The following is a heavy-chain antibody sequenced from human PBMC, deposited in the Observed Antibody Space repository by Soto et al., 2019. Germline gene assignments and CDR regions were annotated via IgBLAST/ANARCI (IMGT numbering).Heavy chain of an antibody. CDR1: GGSISSGGYS. CDR2: IYHSGST. Sequence: QLPLQESGSGLVKPSQTLSLTCTVSGGSISSGGYSWSWIRQPPGKGLEWIGYIYHSGSTYYNPSLKSRVTISVDRSKNQSSLKLSSVTAADTAVYYCARARGDASDYDFWSGYYTDNWFDPWGQGTLVTVSS. J-gene: IGHJ5*02. V-gene: IGHV4-30-2*01. CDR3: ARARGDASDYDFWSGYYTDNWFDP. D-gene: IGHD3-3*01.